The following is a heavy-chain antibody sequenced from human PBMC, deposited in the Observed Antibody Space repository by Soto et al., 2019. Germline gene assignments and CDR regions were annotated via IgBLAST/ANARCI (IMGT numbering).Heavy chain of an antibody. Sequence: GASVKVSCKASGYTFTSYYMHWVRQAPGQGLERMGIINPSGGSTSYAQKFQGRVTMTRDTSTSTVYMELSSLRSEDTAVYYCARDFGDYRWFDPWGQGTLVTVSS. J-gene: IGHJ5*02. CDR3: ARDFGDYRWFDP. CDR2: INPSGGST. V-gene: IGHV1-46*01. D-gene: IGHD2-21*02. CDR1: GYTFTSYY.